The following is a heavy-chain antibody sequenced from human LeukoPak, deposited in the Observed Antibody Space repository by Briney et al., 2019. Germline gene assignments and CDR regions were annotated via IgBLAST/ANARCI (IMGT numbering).Heavy chain of an antibody. Sequence: SDTLSLTCAVYGGSFSGYYWSWIRHPPGKGLEWMGEINHSGSTNYNPSLKSRVTISVDTSKNQFSLKLSSVTAADTAVYYCARGQEVPAATNYGGKLTIDYWGQGTLVTVSS. V-gene: IGHV4-34*01. D-gene: IGHD2-2*01. J-gene: IGHJ4*02. CDR2: INHSGST. CDR1: GGSFSGYY. CDR3: ARGQEVPAATNYGGKLTIDY.